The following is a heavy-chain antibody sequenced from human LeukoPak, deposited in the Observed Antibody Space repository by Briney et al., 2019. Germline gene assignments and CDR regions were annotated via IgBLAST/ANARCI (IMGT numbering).Heavy chain of an antibody. D-gene: IGHD6-19*01. CDR1: GGSIITRSYN. V-gene: IGHV4-39*01. Sequence: PSETLSLTCTVSGGSIITRSYNWGWIRQPPGKGLEWIGSIYYSGSTNYNPSLKSRVTIYVDTSKNQFSLRLTSVTAADTAVYYCARRSVAVENYFDYWCQGSLVTVSS. CDR3: ARRSVAVENYFDY. J-gene: IGHJ4*02. CDR2: IYYSGST.